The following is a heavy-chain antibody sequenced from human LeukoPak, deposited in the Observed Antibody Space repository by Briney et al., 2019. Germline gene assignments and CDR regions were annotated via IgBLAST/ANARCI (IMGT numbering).Heavy chain of an antibody. CDR1: GFTFSSFA. D-gene: IGHD6-13*01. CDR2: VSGSGGST. V-gene: IGHV3-23*01. Sequence: GGSLRLSCAAPGFTFSSFAMSWARQAPGKGLEWVSAVSGSGGSTHYADSVKGRFTISRDNSKNTLYLQMNSLRAEDTAVYYCAKDGGFIAAAGYFDYWGQGALVTVSS. CDR3: AKDGGFIAAAGYFDY. J-gene: IGHJ4*02.